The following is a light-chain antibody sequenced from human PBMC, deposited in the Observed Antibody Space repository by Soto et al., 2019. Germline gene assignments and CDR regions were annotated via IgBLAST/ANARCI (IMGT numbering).Light chain of an antibody. V-gene: IGLV1-44*01. CDR1: SSNIGSNT. CDR2: FNI. J-gene: IGLJ1*01. CDR3: AAWDDSLNGYV. Sequence: QSVLSQPPSASGTPGQRVTISCSGSSSNIGSNTVSWYQQFPGTAPKLHIYFNIQRPSGVPDRFSGSKSGTSASLAISGLQSEDEADYYCAAWDDSLNGYVFGTGTKVTVL.